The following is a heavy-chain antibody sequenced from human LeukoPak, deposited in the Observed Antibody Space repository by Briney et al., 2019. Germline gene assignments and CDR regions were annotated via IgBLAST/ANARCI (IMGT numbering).Heavy chain of an antibody. CDR3: ARGGLNFDAFDI. CDR2: IGSRSTYT. J-gene: IGHJ3*02. D-gene: IGHD1-7*01. Sequence: PGGSLRLSCAASGFTFSSYSMNWVRQAPGKGLERVSSIGSRSTYTYSADSVKGRFTISRDNAKNSLYLQMNSLRAGDTAVYYCARGGLNFDAFDIWGQGTMVTVSS. V-gene: IGHV3-21*01. CDR1: GFTFSSYS.